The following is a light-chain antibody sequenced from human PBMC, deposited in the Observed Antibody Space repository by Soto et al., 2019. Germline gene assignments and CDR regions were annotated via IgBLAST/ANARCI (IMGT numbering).Light chain of an antibody. Sequence: QSALTQPRSVSGSPGQSVTISCTGTSSDIGRYNFVSWYQQHPGKAPHLLIFDVTKRPSGVPDRFSGSRSGNTASLTISGLQADDEADFYCCSYAGTYTYVFGTGTKVTAL. V-gene: IGLV2-11*01. J-gene: IGLJ1*01. CDR2: DVT. CDR1: SSDIGRYNF. CDR3: CSYAGTYTYV.